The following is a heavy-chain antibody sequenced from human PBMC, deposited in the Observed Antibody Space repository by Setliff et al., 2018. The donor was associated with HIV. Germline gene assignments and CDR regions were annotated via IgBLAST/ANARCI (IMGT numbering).Heavy chain of an antibody. CDR1: GGSFSGHY. J-gene: IGHJ6*03. CDR3: ARGRNFRSDYYHYYYMDV. Sequence: SETLSLTCAVYGGSFSGHYWTWIRQPPGKGLEWIGYINHSGSTNYNPSLKSRVTISADTSKNQFSLKLSSVTAADTAVYYCARGRNFRSDYYHYYYMDVWGKGTMVTVSS. CDR2: INHSGST. V-gene: IGHV4-34*01. D-gene: IGHD3-3*01.